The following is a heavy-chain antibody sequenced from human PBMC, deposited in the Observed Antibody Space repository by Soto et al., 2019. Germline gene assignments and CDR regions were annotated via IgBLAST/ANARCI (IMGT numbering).Heavy chain of an antibody. D-gene: IGHD1-26*01. Sequence: EVQLVESGGGLVQPGGSLRLSCAASGLTFSSYWMHWVRQAPGKGLVWVSRINTDGSSTTYADSVKGRFTISRDNTKNKLYLHRNSLRVEDTAVYYCARASGSNIHFDYWGQGTLVTVSS. J-gene: IGHJ4*02. CDR3: ARASGSNIHFDY. V-gene: IGHV3-74*01. CDR1: GLTFSSYW. CDR2: INTDGSST.